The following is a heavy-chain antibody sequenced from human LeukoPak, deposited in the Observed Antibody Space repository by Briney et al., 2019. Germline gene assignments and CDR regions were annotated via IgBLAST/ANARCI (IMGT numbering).Heavy chain of an antibody. CDR2: MHQSGII. D-gene: IGHD3-10*01. CDR3: ASADYYRIDF. J-gene: IGHJ4*02. Sequence: PSETLSLTCTVSGGSISSSDWWSWVRQPPGKGLEWIGEMHQSGIINYNPSLKSRVTMSLDKATKQFSLKLSSVTAADTSVYFCASADYYRIDFWGQGTLVTVSS. CDR1: GGSISSSDW. V-gene: IGHV4-4*02.